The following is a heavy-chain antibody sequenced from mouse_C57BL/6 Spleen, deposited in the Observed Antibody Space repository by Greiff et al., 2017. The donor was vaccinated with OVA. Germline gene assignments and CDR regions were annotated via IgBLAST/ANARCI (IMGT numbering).Heavy chain of an antibody. CDR3: ARGDYSKGFDY. Sequence: VQLQQPGAELVRPGSSVKLSCKASGYTFTSYWMDWVKQRPGQGLEWIGNIYPSDSETHYNQKFKDKATLTVDKSSSTAYMQLSSLTSEDSAVYYCARGDYSKGFDYWGQGTTLTVSS. CDR2: IYPSDSET. D-gene: IGHD2-5*01. V-gene: IGHV1-61*01. CDR1: GYTFTSYW. J-gene: IGHJ2*01.